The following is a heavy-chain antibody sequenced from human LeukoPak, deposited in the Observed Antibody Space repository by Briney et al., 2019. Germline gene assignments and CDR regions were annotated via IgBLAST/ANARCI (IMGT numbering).Heavy chain of an antibody. CDR2: ISGDGART. V-gene: IGHV3-23*01. CDR1: AFPFSTYV. Sequence: GGSLRLSCAASAFPFSTYVMSWVRQAPGGGLEWISSISGDGARTYYTNSVKGRLTISRENPKNTLFLQVNSLRVEDTAVYYCAKGGLTTPLHYWGQGTLVTVSS. CDR3: AKGGLTTPLHY. J-gene: IGHJ4*02. D-gene: IGHD1-14*01.